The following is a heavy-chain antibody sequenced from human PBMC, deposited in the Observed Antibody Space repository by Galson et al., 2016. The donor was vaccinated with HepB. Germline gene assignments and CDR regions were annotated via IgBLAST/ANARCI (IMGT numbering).Heavy chain of an antibody. V-gene: IGHV4-30-4*01. J-gene: IGHJ3*02. CDR3: ARAYGDYEADAFDI. CDR2: IYHTGRT. CDR1: GGSISSGDSY. D-gene: IGHD4-17*01. Sequence: TLSLTCTVSGGSISSGDSYWSWLRQPPGKGLEWIGYIYHTGRTYYNPSLKTRVTISVDASNDQFSLNLSSATAADTAIYYCARAYGDYEADAFDIWGLGAMLTVSA.